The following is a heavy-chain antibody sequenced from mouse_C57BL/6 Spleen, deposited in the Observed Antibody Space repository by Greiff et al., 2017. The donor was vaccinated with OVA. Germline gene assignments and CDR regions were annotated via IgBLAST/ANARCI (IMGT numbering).Heavy chain of an antibody. V-gene: IGHV1-82*01. Sequence: QVQLQQSGPELVKPGASVKISCKASGYAFSSSWMNWVKQRPGKGLEWIGRIYPGDGDTNYNGKFKGKATLTADKSSSTAYRQLSSLTSEDSAVYFCAREGVYYGSTDWYFDVWGTGTTVTVSS. CDR2: IYPGDGDT. J-gene: IGHJ1*03. CDR1: GYAFSSSW. CDR3: AREGVYYGSTDWYFDV. D-gene: IGHD1-1*01.